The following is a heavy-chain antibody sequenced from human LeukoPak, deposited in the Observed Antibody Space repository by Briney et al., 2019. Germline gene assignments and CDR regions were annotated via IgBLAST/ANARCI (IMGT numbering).Heavy chain of an antibody. CDR3: ARESTYSSSWYEEIFFDY. J-gene: IGHJ4*02. CDR1: GGSISTSY. Sequence: SETLSLTCTVSGGSISTSYWSWIRPPAGKGLEWIGRIYTGGSTNYNPSLKSRVTMSVDTSKNQFSLKLSSVTAADTAVYYCARESTYSSSWYEEIFFDYWGQGTLVTVSS. D-gene: IGHD6-13*01. CDR2: IYTGGST. V-gene: IGHV4-4*07.